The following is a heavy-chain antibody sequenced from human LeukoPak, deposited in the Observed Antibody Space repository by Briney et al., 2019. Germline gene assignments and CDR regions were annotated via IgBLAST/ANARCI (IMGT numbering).Heavy chain of an antibody. CDR2: INPNSGGT. V-gene: IGHV1-2*06. CDR1: GYTFTGYY. Sequence: ASVKVSCKASGYTFTGYYMHWVRRAPGQGLEWMGRINPNSGGTNYAQKFQGRVTMTRDTSVSTAYMELSRLRSDDTAVYYCARDRVGCSGGSCYPSDYHYGMDVWGQGTTVTVSS. CDR3: ARDRVGCSGGSCYPSDYHYGMDV. D-gene: IGHD2-15*01. J-gene: IGHJ6*02.